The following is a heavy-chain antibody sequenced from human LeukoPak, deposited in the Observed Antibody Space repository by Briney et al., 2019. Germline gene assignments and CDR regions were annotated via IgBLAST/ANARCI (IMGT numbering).Heavy chain of an antibody. D-gene: IGHD2-15*01. CDR3: AREPRDCTGGTCQSAGGYYFYY. V-gene: IGHV3-23*01. J-gene: IGHJ4*02. CDR1: GSTFSNFD. CDR2: ISASGGS. Sequence: GGSLRLSCAVSGSTFSNFDMSWVRQAPGKGLEWVSGISASGGSYYADSVKGRFTVSRDISKNTLYLQMNSLRAEDTAVYFCAREPRDCTGGTCQSAGGYYFYYWSQGTLVTVSS.